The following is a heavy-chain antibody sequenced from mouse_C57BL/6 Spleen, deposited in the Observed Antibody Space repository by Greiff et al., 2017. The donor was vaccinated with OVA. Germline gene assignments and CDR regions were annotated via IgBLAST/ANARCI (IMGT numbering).Heavy chain of an antibody. CDR1: GFTFSDYG. J-gene: IGHJ2*01. V-gene: IGHV5-17*01. CDR3: ARDYGRYFDY. Sequence: EVKLVESGGGLVKPGGSLKLSCAASGFTFSDYGMHWVRQAPEKGLEWVAYISSGSSTIYYADTVTGRFTISRDNAKNTLFLQMTSLRSEDTAMYYCARDYGRYFDYWGQGTTLTVSS. D-gene: IGHD1-1*01. CDR2: ISSGSSTI.